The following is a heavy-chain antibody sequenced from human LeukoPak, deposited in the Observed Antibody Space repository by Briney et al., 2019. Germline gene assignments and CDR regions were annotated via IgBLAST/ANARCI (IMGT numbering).Heavy chain of an antibody. CDR2: IYYSGST. CDR1: GGSISSYY. V-gene: IGHV4-59*01. J-gene: IGHJ6*03. Sequence: SETLSLTCTVSGGSISSYYWSWIRQPPGKGLEWIGYIYYSGSTNYNPSLKSRVTISVDTSKNQFSLKLSSVTAADTAVYYCARVKVLRYFDWSNRSSYYYYMDVWGKGTTVTISS. CDR3: ARVKVLRYFDWSNRSSYYYYMDV. D-gene: IGHD3-9*01.